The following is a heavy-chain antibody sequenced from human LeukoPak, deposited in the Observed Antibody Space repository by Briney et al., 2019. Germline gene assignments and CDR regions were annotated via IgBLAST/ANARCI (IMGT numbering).Heavy chain of an antibody. CDR3: AKDRDYSNYLSNWFDP. J-gene: IGHJ5*02. Sequence: GGSQRLSCAASGFTFSSYAMSWVRQAPEKGMEWVSAISGSGGSTCYADSVKGRFTISRDNSKNTLYLQMNSLRAKDTAVYYCAKDRDYSNYLSNWFDPWGQGTLVTVSS. V-gene: IGHV3-23*01. CDR1: GFTFSSYA. D-gene: IGHD4-4*01. CDR2: ISGSGGST.